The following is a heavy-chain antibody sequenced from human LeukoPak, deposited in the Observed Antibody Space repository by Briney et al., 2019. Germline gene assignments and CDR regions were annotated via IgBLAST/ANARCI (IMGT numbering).Heavy chain of an antibody. J-gene: IGHJ4*02. CDR3: ARNTLGYCSSTSCPWRSYFDY. CDR1: GGTFSSYA. CDR2: IIPIFGTA. V-gene: IGHV1-69*13. Sequence: SVKVSCKASGGTFSSYAISWVRQAPGQGLGWMGGIIPIFGTANYAQKFQGRVTITADESTSTAYMELSSLRSEDTAVYYCARNTLGYCSSTSCPWRSYFDYWGQGTLVTVSS. D-gene: IGHD2-2*01.